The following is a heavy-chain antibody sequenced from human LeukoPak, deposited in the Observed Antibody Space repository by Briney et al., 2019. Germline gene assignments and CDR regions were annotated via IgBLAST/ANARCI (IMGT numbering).Heavy chain of an antibody. V-gene: IGHV3-21*01. J-gene: IGHJ5*02. Sequence: GGSLRLSRAASGFTFNSYSMNWVRQAPGKGLEWVSSISSSSTYIYYADSVKGRFTISRDNAKNSLYLQMDSLGAEDTALYYCARESTTVTTGNWFDPWGQGTLVTVSS. CDR2: ISSSSTYI. D-gene: IGHD4-17*01. CDR3: ARESTTVTTGNWFDP. CDR1: GFTFNSYS.